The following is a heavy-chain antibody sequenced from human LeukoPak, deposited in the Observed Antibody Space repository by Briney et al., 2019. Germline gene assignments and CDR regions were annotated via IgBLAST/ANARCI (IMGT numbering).Heavy chain of an antibody. CDR3: ARAVYDTSGYYIDY. CDR2: IYASGGT. D-gene: IGHD3-22*01. CDR1: GGSISTYF. Sequence: SETQSLTCTVSGGSISTYFWTWIRQPAGKGLEWIGRIYASGGTTHTPSLKSRVTMSVDTSKSQFSLKLSSVTAADTAVYYCARAVYDTSGYYIDYWGQGTLVTVSS. V-gene: IGHV4-4*07. J-gene: IGHJ4*02.